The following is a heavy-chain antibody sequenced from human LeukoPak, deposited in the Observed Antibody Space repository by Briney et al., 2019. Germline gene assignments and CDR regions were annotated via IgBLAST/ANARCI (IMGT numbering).Heavy chain of an antibody. CDR1: GGTFSSYA. CDR2: IIPIFGTA. V-gene: IGHV1-69*13. D-gene: IGHD3-22*01. Sequence: SVKVSCKASGGTFSSYAISWVRQAPGQGREWMGGIIPIFGTANYAQKFQGRVTITADESTSTAYMELSSLRSEDTAVYYCARRVSPPKVYSSGYRDAFDIWGQGTMVTVSS. CDR3: ARRVSPPKVYSSGYRDAFDI. J-gene: IGHJ3*02.